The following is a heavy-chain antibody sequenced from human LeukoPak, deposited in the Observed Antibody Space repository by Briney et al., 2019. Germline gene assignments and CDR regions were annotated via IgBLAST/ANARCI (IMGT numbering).Heavy chain of an antibody. D-gene: IGHD3-22*01. V-gene: IGHV1-69*13. CDR3: ARGNYDSSGYLFDY. CDR1: GYTFTSYA. Sequence: SVKVSCKASGYTFTSYAMNWVRQAPGQGLEWMGGIIPIFGTANYAQKFQGRVTITADESTSTAYMELSSLRSEDTAVYYCARGNYDSSGYLFDYWGQGTLVTVSS. J-gene: IGHJ4*02. CDR2: IIPIFGTA.